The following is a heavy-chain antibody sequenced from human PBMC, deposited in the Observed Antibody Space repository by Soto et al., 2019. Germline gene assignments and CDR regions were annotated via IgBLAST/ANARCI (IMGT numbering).Heavy chain of an antibody. CDR2: ISYDGSNK. CDR1: GFTFSSYG. CDR3: AKDPYSYGPNWFDP. J-gene: IGHJ5*02. Sequence: GGSLRLSCAASGFTFSSYGMHWVRQAPGKGLEWVAVISYDGSNKYYADSVKGRFTISRDNSKNTLYLQMNSLRAEDTAVYYCAKDPYSYGPNWFDPWGQGTLVT. V-gene: IGHV3-30*18. D-gene: IGHD5-18*01.